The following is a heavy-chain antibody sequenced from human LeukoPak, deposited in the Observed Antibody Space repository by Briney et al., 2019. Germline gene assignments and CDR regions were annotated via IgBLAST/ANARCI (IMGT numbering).Heavy chain of an antibody. J-gene: IGHJ4*02. D-gene: IGHD3-9*01. CDR3: ATLYDILTGYYSNDY. Sequence: GGSLRLSCAASGFTFSSYWMTWVRQAPGKGLEWVANIKQDGSEKYYVDSVKGRFTISRDNAKNSLYLQMNSLRAEDTAVYYRATLYDILTGYYSNDYWGQGTLVTVSS. CDR2: IKQDGSEK. CDR1: GFTFSSYW. V-gene: IGHV3-7*01.